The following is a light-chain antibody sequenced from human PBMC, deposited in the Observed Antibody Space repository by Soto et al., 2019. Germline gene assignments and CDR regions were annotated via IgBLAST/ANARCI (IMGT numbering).Light chain of an antibody. V-gene: IGLV2-14*01. CDR3: SSYTSSSTLNV. Sequence: QSVLTQPASVSGSPGQSITISCTGTSCDVGGYNYVSWYQQHPGKAPKLMIYEVSNRPSGVSNRFSGSKSGNTASLTISGLQAEDEADYYCSSYTSSSTLNVFGTGTKLTVL. CDR2: EVS. CDR1: SCDVGGYNY. J-gene: IGLJ1*01.